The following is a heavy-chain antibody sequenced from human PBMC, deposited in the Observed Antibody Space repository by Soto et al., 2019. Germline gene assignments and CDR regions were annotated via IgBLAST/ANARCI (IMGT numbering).Heavy chain of an antibody. CDR1: GFTFSSYG. V-gene: IGHV3-33*01. Sequence: QVQLVESGGGVVQPGRSLRLSCAASGFTFSSYGMHWVRQAPGKGLEWVAVIWYDGSNKYYADSVKGRFTISRDNSKNTLYLQMNSLRAEDTAVYYCARDRTSYYYDSSGYDAFDIWGQGTMVTVS. CDR3: ARDRTSYYYDSSGYDAFDI. J-gene: IGHJ3*02. D-gene: IGHD3-22*01. CDR2: IWYDGSNK.